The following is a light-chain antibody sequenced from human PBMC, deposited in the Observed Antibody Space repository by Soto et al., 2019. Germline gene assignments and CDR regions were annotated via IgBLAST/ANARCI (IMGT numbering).Light chain of an antibody. V-gene: IGLV2-14*01. CDR3: RSYTSSSFYV. J-gene: IGLJ1*01. Sequence: QSALTQPASVSGSPGQSITISCTGTISDVGGYNYVSWYQQHPGKAPKLMIYDVSNRPSGVSNRFSGSKSGNTASLTISGLQAEDEADYYCRSYTSSSFYVFGTGSKLTVL. CDR2: DVS. CDR1: ISDVGGYNY.